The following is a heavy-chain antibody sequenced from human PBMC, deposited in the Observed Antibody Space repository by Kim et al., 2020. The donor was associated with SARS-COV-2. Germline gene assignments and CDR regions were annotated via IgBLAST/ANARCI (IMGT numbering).Heavy chain of an antibody. J-gene: IGHJ4*02. CDR2: INHSGST. CDR1: GGSFSGYY. D-gene: IGHD1-26*01. V-gene: IGHV4-34*01. Sequence: SETLSLTCAVYGGSFSGYYWSWIRQPPGKGLEWIGEINHSGSTNYNPSLKSRVTISVDTSKNQFSLKLSSVTAADTAVYYCARSGSYSKVPIDYWGQGTLVTVSS. CDR3: ARSGSYSKVPIDY.